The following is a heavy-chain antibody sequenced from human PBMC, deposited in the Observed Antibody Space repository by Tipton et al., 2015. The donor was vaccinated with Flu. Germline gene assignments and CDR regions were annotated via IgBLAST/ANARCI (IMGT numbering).Heavy chain of an antibody. V-gene: IGHV4-34*01. D-gene: IGHD3-10*01. Sequence: TLSLTCAVYGGSFSAYYWSWIRQPPGKGLEWIGDINHSGSTNYNPSLKSRVTISVDTSKNQFSLKLSSVTAADTAVYYCASRGYYGSGSGDDAFDIWGQGTMVTVSS. CDR3: ASRGYYGSGSGDDAFDI. CDR2: INHSGST. J-gene: IGHJ3*02. CDR1: GGSFSAYY.